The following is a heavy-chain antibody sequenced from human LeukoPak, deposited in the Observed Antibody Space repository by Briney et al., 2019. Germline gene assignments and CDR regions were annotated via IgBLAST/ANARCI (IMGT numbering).Heavy chain of an antibody. Sequence: GASVKVSCKASGFTFTSSAMQWVRQARGQRLEWIGWIVVGSGNTNYAQKFQERVTITRDMSTSTAYMELSSLRSEDTAVYYCAAAMVRGAIYYMDVWGKGTTVTISS. CDR2: IVVGSGNT. CDR3: AAAMVRGAIYYMDV. CDR1: GFTFTSSA. D-gene: IGHD3-10*01. V-gene: IGHV1-58*02. J-gene: IGHJ6*03.